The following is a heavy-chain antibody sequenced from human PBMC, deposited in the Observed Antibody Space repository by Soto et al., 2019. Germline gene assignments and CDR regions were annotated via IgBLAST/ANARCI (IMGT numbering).Heavy chain of an antibody. CDR2: INPSGGST. J-gene: IGHJ5*02. CDR1: GYTFTSYY. CDR3: ASSGDSNWFDP. Sequence: QVQLVQSGAEVKKPGASVKVSCKASGYTFTSYYMHWVRQAPGQGLEWMGIINPSGGSTSYAQKFQGRVTMTRDTSTSIVYMELSSLRSEDTAVYDCASSGDSNWFDPWGQGTLVAVSS. V-gene: IGHV1-46*03. D-gene: IGHD3-10*01.